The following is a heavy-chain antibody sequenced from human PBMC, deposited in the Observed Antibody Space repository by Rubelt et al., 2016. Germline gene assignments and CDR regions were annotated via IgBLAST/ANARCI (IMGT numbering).Heavy chain of an antibody. J-gene: IGHJ3*02. D-gene: IGHD1-1*01. CDR2: ISGSAGRT. CDR3: AKVVYTWNDGGGFDS. Sequence: GQLLESGGGLVQPGGSLRLSCAASGFTFSSYAMSWVRQAPGKGLEWVSVISGSAGRTNNADSVKGRFAISRDNSKNTLYLQMRSLRTEDTAVYYCAKVVYTWNDGGGFDSWGQGTRVSVSS. V-gene: IGHV3-23*01. CDR1: GFTFSSYA.